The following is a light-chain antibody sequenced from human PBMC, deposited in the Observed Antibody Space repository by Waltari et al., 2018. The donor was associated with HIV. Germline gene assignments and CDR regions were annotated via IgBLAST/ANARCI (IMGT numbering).Light chain of an antibody. CDR3: QSYDSSLSAL. Sequence: QSVLTQPPSVSGAPGQRVTISCTGSSSNIGAGYDVTWYQQLPGTAPKLLIYGNSNRPSGVPDRFSGSKSGTSASLAITGLQAEDEADYYCQSYDSSLSALFGTGTKVTVL. CDR1: SSNIGAGYD. V-gene: IGLV1-40*01. J-gene: IGLJ1*01. CDR2: GNS.